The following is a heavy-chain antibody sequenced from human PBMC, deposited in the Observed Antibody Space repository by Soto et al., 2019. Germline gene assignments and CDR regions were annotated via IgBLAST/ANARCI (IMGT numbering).Heavy chain of an antibody. Sequence: GGSLRLSCAASGFTFSSYSMNWVRQAPGKGLEWVSSISSSSYIYYADSVKGRFTISRDNAKNSLYLQMNSLRAEDTAVYYCASWDKYSSSSGHWFDPWGQGTLVTVSS. J-gene: IGHJ5*02. CDR1: GFTFSSYS. V-gene: IGHV3-21*01. CDR2: ISSSSYI. D-gene: IGHD6-6*01. CDR3: ASWDKYSSSSGHWFDP.